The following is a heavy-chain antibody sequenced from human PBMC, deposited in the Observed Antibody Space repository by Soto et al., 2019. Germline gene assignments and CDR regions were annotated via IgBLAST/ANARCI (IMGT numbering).Heavy chain of an antibody. Sequence: EVQLVESGGGLVQPGRSLRLSCAASGFTFDDYAMHWVRQAPGKGLEWVSGISWNSGSIGYADSVKGRFTISRDNAKNSVYLQMNSLRPEDTALYYCAKDRYCSSTSGVGGFDYCGQGTLVTVSS. CDR3: AKDRYCSSTSGVGGFDY. J-gene: IGHJ4*02. D-gene: IGHD2-2*01. V-gene: IGHV3-9*01. CDR2: ISWNSGSI. CDR1: GFTFDDYA.